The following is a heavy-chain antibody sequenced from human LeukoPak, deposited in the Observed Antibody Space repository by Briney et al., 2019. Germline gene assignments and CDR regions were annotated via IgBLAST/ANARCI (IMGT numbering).Heavy chain of an antibody. Sequence: GGSLRLSCAASGFTFSSYAMSWVRQAPGKGLEWVSAISGSGGSTYYADSVKGRFTISRDNSKNTLYLQMNSLRAEDTAVYYCAKSLHRAFYDFWSGYYYWGQGTLVTVSS. V-gene: IGHV3-23*01. D-gene: IGHD3-3*01. CDR3: AKSLHRAFYDFWSGYYY. CDR2: ISGSGGST. J-gene: IGHJ4*02. CDR1: GFTFSSYA.